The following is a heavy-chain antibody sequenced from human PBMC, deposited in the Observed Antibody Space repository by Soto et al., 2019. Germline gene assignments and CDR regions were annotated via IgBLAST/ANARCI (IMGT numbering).Heavy chain of an antibody. CDR2: TIPLFGST. CDR1: GDPFSGYS. V-gene: IGHV1-69*06. Sequence: SVKVSCKASGDPFSGYSISWVRQAPGQGLEWMGGTIPLFGSTNYAQRFQDRVTITADKSTNTVYMELSGLESEDSAVYYCGRDLGSGYDPGDYWGLEPWSPSPQ. D-gene: IGHD5-12*01. CDR3: GRDLGSGYDPGDY. J-gene: IGHJ4*01.